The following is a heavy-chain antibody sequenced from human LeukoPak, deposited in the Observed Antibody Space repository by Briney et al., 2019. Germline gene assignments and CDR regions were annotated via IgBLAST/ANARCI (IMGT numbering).Heavy chain of an antibody. Sequence: SVKVSCQASGGTFISYAISWVRQAPGQGLEWRGRIIPIFGIANQAQKFQGRVTITADKSTSTAYMELSSLRSEDTAVYYCARDVGDGGSCCLWYYGMDVWGQGTTVTVSS. CDR3: ARDVGDGGSCCLWYYGMDV. CDR2: IIPIFGIA. D-gene: IGHD2-15*01. J-gene: IGHJ6*02. CDR1: GGTFISYA. V-gene: IGHV1-69*17.